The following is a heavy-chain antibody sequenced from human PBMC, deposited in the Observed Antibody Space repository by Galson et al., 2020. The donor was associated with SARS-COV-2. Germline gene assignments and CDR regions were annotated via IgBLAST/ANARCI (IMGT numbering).Heavy chain of an antibody. CDR2: ISSSGGVT. CDR3: AKDLSRNQLAYYFDY. V-gene: IGHV3-23*01. Sequence: GESLKISCAASGFSFADYAMNWVRQAPGKGLQWVSGISSSGGVTHYDDSVKGRFTVSRDNSQNTLFLQMHTLRAEDTAVYYCAKDLSRNQLAYYFDYWGQGTLVTVSS. J-gene: IGHJ4*02. D-gene: IGHD2-2*01. CDR1: GFSFADYA.